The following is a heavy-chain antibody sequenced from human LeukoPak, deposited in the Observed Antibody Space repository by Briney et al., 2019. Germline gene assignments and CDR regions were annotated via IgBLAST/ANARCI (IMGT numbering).Heavy chain of an antibody. J-gene: IGHJ3*02. CDR3: ARAGPRWEYSYGSAFDI. D-gene: IGHD5-18*01. Sequence: ASVKVSCKASGYTFTGYYMHWVRQAPGQGLEWMGWINPNSGGTNCAQKFQGRVTMTRDTSISTAYMELSRLRSDDTAVYYCARAGPRWEYSYGSAFDIWGQGTMVTVSS. CDR2: INPNSGGT. CDR1: GYTFTGYY. V-gene: IGHV1-2*02.